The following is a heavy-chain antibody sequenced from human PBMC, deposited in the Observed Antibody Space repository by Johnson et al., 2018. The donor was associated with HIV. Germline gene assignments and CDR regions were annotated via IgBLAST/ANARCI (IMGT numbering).Heavy chain of an antibody. Sequence: QVQLVESGGGLVKPGGSLRLSCATSGFTFSDYYINWIRQAPGKGLEWVSYISGSSSIIYYADSVKGRFTISRDNAKNSLYLQMNSLRAEDTAVYYCASEGGWELRAFDIWGQGTMVTVSS. CDR1: GFTFSDYY. D-gene: IGHD1-26*01. V-gene: IGHV3-11*04. CDR2: ISGSSSII. J-gene: IGHJ3*02. CDR3: ASEGGWELRAFDI.